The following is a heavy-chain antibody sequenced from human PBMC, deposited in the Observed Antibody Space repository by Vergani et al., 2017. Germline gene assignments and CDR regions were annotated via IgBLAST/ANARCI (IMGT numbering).Heavy chain of an antibody. Sequence: QVQLQESGPGLVKPSETLSLTCAVSGYSISSTYYWGWIRQPPGKGLEWIGRIYHSWSTYNNPSLKSRVTISVDTSKNQFSLKLSSVTAADTAVYYCARHRGDNDRGGMDVWGQGTTVTVSS. J-gene: IGHJ6*02. V-gene: IGHV4-38-2*01. CDR1: GYSISSTYY. D-gene: IGHD2-21*02. CDR3: ARHRGDNDRGGMDV. CDR2: IYHSWST.